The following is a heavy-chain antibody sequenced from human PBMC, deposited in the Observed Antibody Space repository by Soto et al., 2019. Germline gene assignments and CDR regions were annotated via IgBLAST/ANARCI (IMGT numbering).Heavy chain of an antibody. CDR3: ARVDYYDSSGYYGY. CDR2: ISGYNGNT. Sequence: QVQLVQSGAEGKKPGASLKVSCQAAGYTLTIYGISWVRQAPGQGLAWMGWISGYNGNTDYAQNLQDRVTLTTDASTSSVYMEPRSLRSDDTAVHYCARVDYYDSSGYYGYWGHGTRITVSS. CDR1: GYTLTIYG. D-gene: IGHD3-22*01. V-gene: IGHV1-18*04. J-gene: IGHJ4*01.